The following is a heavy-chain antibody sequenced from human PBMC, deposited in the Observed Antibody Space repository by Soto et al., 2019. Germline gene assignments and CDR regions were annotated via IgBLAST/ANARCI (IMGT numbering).Heavy chain of an antibody. D-gene: IGHD6-13*01. CDR1: GGSISSYY. Sequence: SETLSLTCTVSGGSISSYYWSWIRQPPGKGLEWIGYIYYSGSTNYNPSLKSRVTISVDTSKNQFSLKLSSVTAADTAVYYCARAQVDSSSWWRVDYWGQGTLVTVSS. J-gene: IGHJ4*02. CDR3: ARAQVDSSSWWRVDY. CDR2: IYYSGST. V-gene: IGHV4-59*01.